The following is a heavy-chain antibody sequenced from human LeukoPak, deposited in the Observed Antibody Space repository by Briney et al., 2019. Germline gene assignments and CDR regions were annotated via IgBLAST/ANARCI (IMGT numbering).Heavy chain of an antibody. CDR2: ISSSGSTI. V-gene: IGHV3-48*03. D-gene: IGHD5-12*01. J-gene: IGHJ4*02. Sequence: PGGSLRLSCAASGFTFSSYEMNWVRQAPGKGLEWVSYISSSGSTIYYADSVKGRFTISRDNAKNSLYLQMNSLRAEDTAVYYCARVYSGYYDYWGQGTLVTVSS. CDR1: GFTFSSYE. CDR3: ARVYSGYYDY.